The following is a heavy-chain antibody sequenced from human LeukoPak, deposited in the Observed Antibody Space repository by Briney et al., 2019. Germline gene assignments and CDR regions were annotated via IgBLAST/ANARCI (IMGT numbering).Heavy chain of an antibody. J-gene: IGHJ6*02. CDR1: GFTVSSNY. D-gene: IGHD7-27*01. V-gene: IGHV3-66*02. CDR2: IYSGGST. Sequence: GGSLRLSCAASGFTVSSNYMSWVRQAPGKGLEWVSVIYSGGSTYYADSVKGRFTISRDNSKNTLYLQMNSLRAEDTAVYYCARSTWGSRRYYYYGMDVWGQGTTVTVFS. CDR3: ARSTWGSRRYYYYGMDV.